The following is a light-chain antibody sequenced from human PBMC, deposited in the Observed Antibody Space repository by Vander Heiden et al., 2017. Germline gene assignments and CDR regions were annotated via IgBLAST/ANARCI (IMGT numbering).Light chain of an antibody. CDR3: QQSSSMPWT. Sequence: DIQMTQSPSSLSASVGDRISITCRASQSISNYLNWYQKKSGSAPKLLIYAASVLQNGVPSRFSGSGSGTDFTLTISSLQPEDFATYYCQQSSSMPWTFGQGTKVDIK. V-gene: IGKV1-39*01. CDR1: QSISNY. CDR2: AAS. J-gene: IGKJ1*01.